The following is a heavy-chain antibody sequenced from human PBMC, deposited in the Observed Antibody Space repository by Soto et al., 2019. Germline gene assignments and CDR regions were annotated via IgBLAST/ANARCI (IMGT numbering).Heavy chain of an antibody. Sequence: SETLSLTCAVYGGSFSGYYWGWFRQPPGKGLEWIGEVKHSGNINYNPSLKTRLTVSVDTSKNQFSLKLSSMTAADTATYYCARGSHFDFSSGYANSFDVWGQGTMVTVPS. D-gene: IGHD3-3*01. V-gene: IGHV4-34*01. CDR3: ARGSHFDFSSGYANSFDV. CDR2: VKHSGNI. J-gene: IGHJ3*01. CDR1: GGSFSGYY.